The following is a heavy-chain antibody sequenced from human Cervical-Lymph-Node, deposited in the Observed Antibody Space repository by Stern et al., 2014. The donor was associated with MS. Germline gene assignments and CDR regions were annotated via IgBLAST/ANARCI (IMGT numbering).Heavy chain of an antibody. CDR2: IKSKTDGGTT. J-gene: IGHJ4*02. CDR3: TTALYDFWSGSDGSYFDY. D-gene: IGHD3-3*01. Sequence: APGKGLEWVGRIKSKTDGGTTDYAAPVKGRFTISRDDSKNTLYLQMNSLKSEDTAMYYCTTALYDFWSGSDGSYFDYWGQGTLVTVSS. V-gene: IGHV3-15*01.